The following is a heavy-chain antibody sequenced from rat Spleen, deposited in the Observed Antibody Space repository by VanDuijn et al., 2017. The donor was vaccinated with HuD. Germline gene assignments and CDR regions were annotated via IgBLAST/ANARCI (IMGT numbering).Heavy chain of an antibody. J-gene: IGHJ3*01. CDR3: ATRDGGYPG. Sequence: EVQLAESGGGLVQPGRSMKLSCTALGFTFSNYYMAWVRQAPTKGLEWVATIRFDGSSTYYRDSVKGRFTISRDNAKNTLYLQMDSLRSDDTATYYCATRDGGYPGWGQGTLVTVSS. D-gene: IGHD1-11*01. V-gene: IGHV5-29*01. CDR2: IRFDGSST. CDR1: GFTFSNYY.